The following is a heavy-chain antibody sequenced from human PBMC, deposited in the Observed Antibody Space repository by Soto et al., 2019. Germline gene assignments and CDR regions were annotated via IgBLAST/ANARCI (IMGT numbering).Heavy chain of an antibody. CDR1: GFTFSSYA. CDR3: AKDLVDTAMALFGVYFDY. J-gene: IGHJ4*02. V-gene: IGHV3-23*01. D-gene: IGHD5-18*01. CDR2: ISASGGST. Sequence: PGGSLRLSCAASGFTFSSYAMTWVRQAPGKGLEWVSAISASGGSTYYADSVKGRFTISRDNSKNTLYLQMNSLRAEDTAVYYCAKDLVDTAMALFGVYFDYWGQGTLVTVYS.